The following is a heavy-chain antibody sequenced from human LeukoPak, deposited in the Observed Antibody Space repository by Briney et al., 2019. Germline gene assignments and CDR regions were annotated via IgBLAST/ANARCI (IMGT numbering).Heavy chain of an antibody. D-gene: IGHD1-26*01. CDR1: GGTFSSYA. CDR2: IIPIFGTA. CDR3: ASLARTLVGATPSWWFDP. V-gene: IGHV1-69*13. J-gene: IGHJ5*02. Sequence: SVKVSCKASGGTFSSYAISWVRQAPGQGLEWMGGIIPIFGTANYAQKFQGRVTITADESTSTAYMELSSLRSEDTAVYYCASLARTLVGATPSWWFDPWGQGTLVTVSS.